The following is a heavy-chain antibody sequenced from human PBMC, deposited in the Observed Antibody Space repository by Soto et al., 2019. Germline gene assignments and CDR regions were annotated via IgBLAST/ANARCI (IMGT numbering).Heavy chain of an antibody. CDR1: GFTFSSYG. Sequence: GGSLRLSCAASGFTFSSYGMHWVRQAPGKGLEWVAVISYDGSNKYYADSVKGRFTITRDNSKTTLYLQMNSPRAEDTAVYYCAKDLHYGYGRFDYWGQGTLVTVSS. CDR3: AKDLHYGYGRFDY. D-gene: IGHD5-18*01. CDR2: ISYDGSNK. J-gene: IGHJ4*02. V-gene: IGHV3-30*18.